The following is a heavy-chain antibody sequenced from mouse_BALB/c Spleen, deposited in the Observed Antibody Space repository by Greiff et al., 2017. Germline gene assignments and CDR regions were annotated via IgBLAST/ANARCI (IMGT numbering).Heavy chain of an antibody. CDR3: ARRDDGYHLYYFDY. J-gene: IGHJ2*01. CDR2: IFPGTGTT. D-gene: IGHD2-3*01. V-gene: IGHV1S132*01. CDR1: GYTFTSYW. Sequence: VQLQQSGAELVKPGASVKLSCKTSGYTFTSYWIQWVKQRPGQGLGWIGEIFPGTGTTYYNEKFKGKATLTIDTSSSTAYMQLSSLTSEDSAVYFCARRDDGYHLYYFDYWGQGTTLTVSS.